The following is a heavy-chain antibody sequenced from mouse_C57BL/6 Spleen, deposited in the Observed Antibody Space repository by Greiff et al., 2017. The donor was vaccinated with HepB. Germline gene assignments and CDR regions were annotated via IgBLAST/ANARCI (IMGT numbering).Heavy chain of an antibody. D-gene: IGHD1-1*01. J-gene: IGHJ2*01. CDR1: GYSFTSYY. Sequence: QVQLQQSGPELVKPGASVKISCKASGYSFTSYYIHWVKQRPGQGLEWIGWIYPGSGNTKYNEKFKGKATLTADTSSSTAYMQISSLTSEDSAVYYCARDNYYGSNYFDYWGQGTTLTVSS. CDR3: ARDNYYGSNYFDY. CDR2: IYPGSGNT. V-gene: IGHV1-66*01.